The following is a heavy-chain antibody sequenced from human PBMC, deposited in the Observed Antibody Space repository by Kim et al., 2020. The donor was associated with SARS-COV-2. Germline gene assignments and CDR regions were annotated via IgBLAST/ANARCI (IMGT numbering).Heavy chain of an antibody. J-gene: IGHJ6*02. V-gene: IGHV1-2*02. Sequence: ASVKVSCKASGYTFTDYYMHWVRQALGQGLEWMGWINPNSGGTNYAQKFQGRVTMTRDTSITTAYMELSSLRSDDTAVYYCARRKQLVSYYYYYGMDVWG. CDR1: GYTFTDYY. CDR2: INPNSGGT. D-gene: IGHD6-13*01. CDR3: ARRKQLVSYYYYYGMDV.